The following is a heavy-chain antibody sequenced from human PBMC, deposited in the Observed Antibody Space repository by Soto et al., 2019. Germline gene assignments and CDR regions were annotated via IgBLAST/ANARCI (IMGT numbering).Heavy chain of an antibody. Sequence: QVQLVQSGGVVVQPGRSLRLSCAASGFDFNTYGLHWVRQAPGKGLERVAGISFDGGNQYYADSVKGRFTISRVKSNNTLDLQMNSLGAEDTATYYCAKDSSVTAAGSGGWFDPWGQGTLVIVSS. CDR3: AKDSSVTAAGSGGWFDP. V-gene: IGHV3-30*18. D-gene: IGHD6-13*01. CDR1: GFDFNTYG. CDR2: ISFDGGNQ. J-gene: IGHJ5*02.